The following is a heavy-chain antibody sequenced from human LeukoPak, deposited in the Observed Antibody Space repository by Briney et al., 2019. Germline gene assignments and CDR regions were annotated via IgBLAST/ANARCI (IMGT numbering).Heavy chain of an antibody. CDR3: ATSSFVAPAALAHDY. CDR2: INHSGST. Sequence: SETLSLTCAVYGGSFSGYYWSWIRQPPGKGLEWIGEINHSGSTNYNPSLKSRVTISVDTSKNQFSLKLSSVTAADTAVYYCATSSFVAPAALAHDYWGQGTLVTVSS. V-gene: IGHV4-34*01. D-gene: IGHD2-2*01. J-gene: IGHJ4*02. CDR1: GGSFSGYY.